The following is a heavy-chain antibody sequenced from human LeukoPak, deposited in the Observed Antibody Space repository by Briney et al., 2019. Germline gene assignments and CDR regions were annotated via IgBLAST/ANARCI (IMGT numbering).Heavy chain of an antibody. CDR3: SRDYYYDSSGYYPAMNH. D-gene: IGHD3-22*01. CDR2: IRSKAKGGTT. J-gene: IGHJ4*02. V-gene: IGHV3-49*04. CDR1: GFTFGDYA. Sequence: PGRSLRLSCTASGFTFGDYAMSWVRQAPGKGLEWVGFIRSKAKGGTTQYAASVKGRFTVSRDYSKSIAYLQVNGLRTEGTAVYYCSRDYYYDSSGYYPAMNHWGQGTLVTVSS.